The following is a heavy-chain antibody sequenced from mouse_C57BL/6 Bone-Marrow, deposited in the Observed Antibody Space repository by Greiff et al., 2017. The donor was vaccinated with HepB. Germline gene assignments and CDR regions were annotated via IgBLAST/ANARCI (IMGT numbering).Heavy chain of an antibody. D-gene: IGHD1-1*01. CDR1: GYTFTSYG. V-gene: IGHV1-81*01. CDR2: FYPRSCNT. CDR3: AILVYL. J-gene: IGHJ4*01. Sequence: VQLQESGAELARPGASVKLFFKASGYTFTSYGISRVKQSTGQGPGWIGEFYPRSCNTYYNEKFKGKATLTADKTSSTAYMELRSLTSEDSAVYFCAILVYLWGQGTAVTVSS.